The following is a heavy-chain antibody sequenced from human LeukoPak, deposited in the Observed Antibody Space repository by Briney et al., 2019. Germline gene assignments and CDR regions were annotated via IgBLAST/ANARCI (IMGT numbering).Heavy chain of an antibody. CDR2: INPNSGGT. CDR3: ARALYSSSWYSGY. V-gene: IGHV1-2*02. J-gene: IGHJ4*02. Sequence: ASVKVSCKASGYTFTGYYMHWVRQAPGQGLEWMGWINPNSGGTNYAQKFRGRVTMTRDTSISTAYMELSRLRSDDTAVYYCARALYSSSWYSGYWGQGTLVTVSS. CDR1: GYTFTGYY. D-gene: IGHD6-13*01.